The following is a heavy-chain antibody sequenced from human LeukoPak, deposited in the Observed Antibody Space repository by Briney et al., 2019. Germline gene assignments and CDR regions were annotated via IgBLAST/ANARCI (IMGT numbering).Heavy chain of an antibody. CDR2: INPNSGGT. D-gene: IGHD5-18*01. CDR3: ARDSGYSYASDY. Sequence: ASVKVSCKASGYTFTGYYMHWVRQAPGQGLEWMGWINPNSGGTNYAQKFQGRVTMTRGTSISTAYMELSRLRSDDTALYYCARDSGYSYASDYWGQGTLVTVSS. J-gene: IGHJ4*02. V-gene: IGHV1-2*02. CDR1: GYTFTGYY.